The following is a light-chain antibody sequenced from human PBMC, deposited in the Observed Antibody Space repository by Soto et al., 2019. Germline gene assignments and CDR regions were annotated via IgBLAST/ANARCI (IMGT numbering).Light chain of an antibody. CDR3: SSYTSTSSWG. CDR1: SSDVGGYNY. Sequence: QSVLTQSASVSGSPGQSITISCTGTSSDVGGYNYVSWYQQHPGKAPKLIIYDVSNRPSGVSTRFSGPKSGNTASLTISGLQAEDEAGYSCSSYTSTSSWGFGGGTQLTVL. V-gene: IGLV2-14*01. J-gene: IGLJ3*02. CDR2: DVS.